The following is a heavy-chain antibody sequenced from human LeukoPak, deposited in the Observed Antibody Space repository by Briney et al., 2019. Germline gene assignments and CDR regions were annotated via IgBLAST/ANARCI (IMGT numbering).Heavy chain of an antibody. J-gene: IGHJ4*02. CDR3: ARGLGYCSSTSCFNFDY. V-gene: IGHV3-21*01. Sequence: PGGSLRLSCAASRFTFSSYSMNWVRQAPGKGLEWVSSISSSSSYIYYADSVKGRFTISRDNPKNSLYLQMNSLRAEDTAVYYCARGLGYCSSTSCFNFDYWGQGTLVTVSS. CDR1: RFTFSSYS. D-gene: IGHD2-2*01. CDR2: ISSSSSYI.